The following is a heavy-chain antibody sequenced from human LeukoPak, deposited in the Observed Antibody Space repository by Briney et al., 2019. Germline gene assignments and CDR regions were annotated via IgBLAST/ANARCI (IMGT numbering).Heavy chain of an antibody. J-gene: IGHJ4*02. CDR1: GGTFSSYA. V-gene: IGHV1-69*05. CDR3: ARGSYGSYYFDY. Sequence: ASVKVSCKASGGTFSSYAISWVRQAPGQGLEWMGGIIPIFGTANYAQKFQGRVTITTDESTSTAYMALSSLRSEDTAVYYCARGSYGSYYFDYWGQGTLVTVSS. CDR2: IIPIFGTA. D-gene: IGHD5-18*01.